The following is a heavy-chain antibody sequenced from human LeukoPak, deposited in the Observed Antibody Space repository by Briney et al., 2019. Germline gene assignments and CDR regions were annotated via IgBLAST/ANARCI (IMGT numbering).Heavy chain of an antibody. CDR3: AKGIDNRGNPFDY. V-gene: IGHV3-23*01. D-gene: IGHD2/OR15-2a*01. CDR2: ISNTGGST. J-gene: IGHJ4*02. CDR1: GFTFNNYG. Sequence: GGSLRLSCAASGFTFNNYGMSWVRQAAGKGLEWVSEISNTGGSTYYGDSVQGRFTISRDNSEDTLYLQMDSLRAEDTAIYYCAKGIDNRGNPFDYWGQGTLVTVST.